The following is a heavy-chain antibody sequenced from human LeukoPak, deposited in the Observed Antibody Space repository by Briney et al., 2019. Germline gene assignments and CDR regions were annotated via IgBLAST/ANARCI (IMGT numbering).Heavy chain of an antibody. J-gene: IGHJ4*02. CDR2: INPNSGGT. CDR3: AREAPKRVSSGSYGY. CDR1: GYTFTGYF. D-gene: IGHD1-26*01. V-gene: IGHV1-2*02. Sequence: GASVKVSCKASGYTFTGYFMHWVRQAPGQGLEWMGWINPNSGGTNYAQKFQGRVTMTRDTSISTAYMELSRLRSDDTAVYYCAREAPKRVSSGSYGYWGQGTLVTVSS.